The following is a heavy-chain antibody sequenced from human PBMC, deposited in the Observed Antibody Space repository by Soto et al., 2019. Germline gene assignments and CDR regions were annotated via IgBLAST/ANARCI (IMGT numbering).Heavy chain of an antibody. V-gene: IGHV3-30*02. Sequence: GGSLRLSCTASGFNFNTYGMHWVRQAPGKGPEWVAGLWYDRSKKDYADSVKGRFIVSRDNSKNQVVLTMTNMDPVDTATYYCAHTAGGSGWTDPWGQGTLVTVSS. CDR3: AHTAGGSGWTDP. CDR1: GFNFNTYG. J-gene: IGHJ5*02. CDR2: LWYDRSKK. D-gene: IGHD6-19*01.